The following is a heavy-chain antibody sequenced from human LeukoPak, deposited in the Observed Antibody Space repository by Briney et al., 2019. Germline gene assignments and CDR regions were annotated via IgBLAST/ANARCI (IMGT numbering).Heavy chain of an antibody. V-gene: IGHV3-23*01. Sequence: GGSLRLSCTASGFTFSNYAMTWVRQAPGKGLEWVSSISGTGGRTYSADSVKGRFTISRDNSENTLYLQMNSLRPEDTAVYYCAKDVGPGYSYDKYYFDYWGQGTLVTVSS. J-gene: IGHJ4*02. CDR1: GFTFSNYA. D-gene: IGHD5-18*01. CDR2: ISGTGGRT. CDR3: AKDVGPGYSYDKYYFDY.